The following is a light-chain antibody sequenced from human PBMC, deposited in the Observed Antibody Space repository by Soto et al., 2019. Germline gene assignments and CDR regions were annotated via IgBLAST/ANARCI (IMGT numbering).Light chain of an antibody. CDR1: QSVRNN. J-gene: IGKJ4*01. CDR3: QQTYSALSIT. CDR2: TAS. V-gene: IGKV1-39*01. Sequence: DLQMSQSPSSLSASVGDRVTITCRASQSVRNNVSWYQQKPGKAPKLLISTASSLRSGVPSRFSGSGSGTTFILTISSLQPEDFAIYYCQQTYSALSITFGGGTKVEIK.